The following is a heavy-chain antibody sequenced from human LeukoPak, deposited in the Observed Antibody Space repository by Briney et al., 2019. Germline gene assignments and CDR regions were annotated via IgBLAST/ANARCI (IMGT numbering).Heavy chain of an antibody. V-gene: IGHV3-64*01. CDR3: ARVENLHWYFDL. Sequence: QPGGSLRLSCAASGFTFSSYAMHWVRQAPGKGLEYVSAISSNGGSTYYANSVKGRFTISRDNSKNTLYLQMGSLRAEDMAVYYCARVENLHWYFDLWGRGTLVTVSS. CDR2: ISSNGGST. D-gene: IGHD5-24*01. CDR1: GFTFSSYA. J-gene: IGHJ2*01.